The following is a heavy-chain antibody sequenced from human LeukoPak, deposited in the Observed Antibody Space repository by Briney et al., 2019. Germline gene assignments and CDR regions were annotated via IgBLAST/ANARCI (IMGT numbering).Heavy chain of an antibody. CDR3: ARSNSGYSLYFDY. J-gene: IGHJ4*02. Sequence: PGCSLRLSCAPSGFTLSSYAMHWVRQAPGKGLEWAAVISYDGSNKYYADSSKVRFTISRDNSKNTLYLQINSLRAEDTALYYCARSNSGYSLYFDYWGQGTLVTVSS. V-gene: IGHV3-30*04. CDR2: ISYDGSNK. CDR1: GFTLSSYA. D-gene: IGHD3-22*01.